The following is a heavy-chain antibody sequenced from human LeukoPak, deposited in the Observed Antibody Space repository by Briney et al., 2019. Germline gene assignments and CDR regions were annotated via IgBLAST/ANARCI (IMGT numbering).Heavy chain of an antibody. V-gene: IGHV3-21*01. CDR1: GFTFSSYS. CDR2: ISSSSSYI. CDR3: ARVGLRAFDI. J-gene: IGHJ3*02. Sequence: GGSLRLSCAAFGFTFSSYSMNWVRQAPGKGLEWVSSISSSSSYIYYADSVKGRFTISRDNAKNSLYLQMNSLRAEDTAVYYCARVGLRAFDIWGQGTMVTVSS. D-gene: IGHD5-12*01.